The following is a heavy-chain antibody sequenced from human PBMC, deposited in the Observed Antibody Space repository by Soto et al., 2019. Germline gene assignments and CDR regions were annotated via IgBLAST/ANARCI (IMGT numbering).Heavy chain of an antibody. Sequence: QVQLVQSGAEVKKPGASVKVSCKASGYTFTSYGISWVRQAPGQGLEWMGWISAYNGNTNYAQKLQGRVTMTTDTSTSTDYMELRSLRSDDTAVYYCARDSGIYDYVWGSYRNDYWGQGTLVTVSS. CDR1: GYTFTSYG. CDR2: ISAYNGNT. CDR3: ARDSGIYDYVWGSYRNDY. J-gene: IGHJ4*02. D-gene: IGHD3-16*02. V-gene: IGHV1-18*01.